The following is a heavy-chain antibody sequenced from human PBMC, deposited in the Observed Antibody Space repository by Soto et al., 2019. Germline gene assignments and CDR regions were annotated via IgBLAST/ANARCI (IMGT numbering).Heavy chain of an antibody. CDR2: INPSSGRT. J-gene: IGHJ6*02. CDR1: GYTFTSYA. CDR3: ARDHNFGFILYAMDV. V-gene: IGHV1-46*01. Sequence: ASVKVSCKASGYTFTSYAMHWVRQAPGQGLEWMGIINPSSGRTSYAQNFQGRVTMTSDTSTSIVYMEMSSLKSEDTAVYYCARDHNFGFILYAMDVWGQGTTVTVSS. D-gene: IGHD2-15*01.